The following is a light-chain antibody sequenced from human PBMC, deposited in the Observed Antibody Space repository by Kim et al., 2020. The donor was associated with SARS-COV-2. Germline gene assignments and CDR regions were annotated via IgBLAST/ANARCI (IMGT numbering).Light chain of an antibody. CDR2: YAS. CDR3: LQSNSLPWT. J-gene: IGKJ1*01. Sequence: VTPKEKVTFTCRASQSIGSSLHWYQQKPDQSPKLLIKYASQSISGVPSRFSGSGSGTDFTLTINSLEGEDAATYYCLQSNSLPWTFGQGTKVDIK. CDR1: QSIGSS. V-gene: IGKV6-21*02.